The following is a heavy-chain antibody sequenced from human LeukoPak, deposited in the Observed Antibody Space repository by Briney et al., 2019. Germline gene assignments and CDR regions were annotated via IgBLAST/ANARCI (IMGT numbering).Heavy chain of an antibody. Sequence: QPGGSLRLSCAASGFTFSGYWMHWVRQAPGKGLVWVSRIKSDGSTTTYADSVKGRFTISRDNAKNTLYLQMNSLRAEDTAVYYCARDWNYYDSSGYSYVDAFDVWGQGTMVTVSS. CDR2: IKSDGSTT. V-gene: IGHV3-74*01. J-gene: IGHJ3*01. D-gene: IGHD3-22*01. CDR1: GFTFSGYW. CDR3: ARDWNYYDSSGYSYVDAFDV.